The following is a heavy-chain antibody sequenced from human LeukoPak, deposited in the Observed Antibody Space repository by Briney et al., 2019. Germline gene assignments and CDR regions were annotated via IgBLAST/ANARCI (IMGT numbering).Heavy chain of an antibody. CDR2: ISSSSSTI. J-gene: IGHJ6*03. CDR3: ARVNTLVHYYYMDV. V-gene: IGHV3-48*01. Sequence: GGSLRLSCAASGFTFSSYSMNWVRQAPGKGLEWVSYISSSSSTIYYADSVKGRFTISRDNAKNPLYLQMNSLRAEDTAVYYCARVNTLVHYYYMDVWGKGTTVTVSS. D-gene: IGHD4-23*01. CDR1: GFTFSSYS.